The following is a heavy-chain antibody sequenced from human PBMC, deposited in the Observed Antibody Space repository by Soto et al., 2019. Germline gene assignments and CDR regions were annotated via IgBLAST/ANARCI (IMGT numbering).Heavy chain of an antibody. V-gene: IGHV1-69*13. CDR2: IIPIFGPT. D-gene: IGHD2-21*01. J-gene: IGHJ3*02. CDR3: ARDYLGDERGVMAACDI. CDR1: GGTFSSYA. Sequence: PVKVSCKASGGTFSSYATSWLRQSPGQGLEWMGGIIPIFGPTNYAQKFQGRVTITADEPTSTAYIELSSLRSEDTAVYYCARDYLGDERGVMAACDIWGQGKMVTVS.